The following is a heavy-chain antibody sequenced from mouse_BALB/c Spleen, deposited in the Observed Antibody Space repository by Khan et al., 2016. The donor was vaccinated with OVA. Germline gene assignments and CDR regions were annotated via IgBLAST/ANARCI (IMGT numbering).Heavy chain of an antibody. CDR2: INPSTGYT. D-gene: IGHD2-4*01. J-gene: IGHJ3*01. Sequence: VQLQQSGAELAKPGASVKMSCKASGYTFTSYWMHWVKQRPGQGLEWIGYINPSTGYTEYNQKFKGKATLTADKSSSTAYMQLSSLTSEDSAVYYCARYYDYDWGQGTLVTVSA. CDR3: ARYYDYD. V-gene: IGHV1-7*01. CDR1: GYTFTSYW.